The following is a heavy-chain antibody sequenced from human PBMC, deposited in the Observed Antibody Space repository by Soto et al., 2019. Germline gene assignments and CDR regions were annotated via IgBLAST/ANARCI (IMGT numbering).Heavy chain of an antibody. D-gene: IGHD3-9*01. CDR1: GFTFSSYG. Sequence: PGGSLRLSCAASGFTFSSYGMHWVRQAPGKGLEWVAVIWYDGSNKYYADSVKGRFTISRDNSKNTLYLQMNSLRAEDTAVYYCACNNYDILTGSAPEYYYYGMDVWGQGTTVTVSS. V-gene: IGHV3-33*01. CDR2: IWYDGSNK. CDR3: ACNNYDILTGSAPEYYYYGMDV. J-gene: IGHJ6*02.